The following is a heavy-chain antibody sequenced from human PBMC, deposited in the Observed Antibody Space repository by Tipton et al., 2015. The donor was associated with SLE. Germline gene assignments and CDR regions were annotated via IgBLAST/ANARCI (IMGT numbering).Heavy chain of an antibody. J-gene: IGHJ5*02. CDR1: GGSVSIVDYY. V-gene: IGHV4-31*03. CDR3: AREGVPYNWFDP. Sequence: TLSLTCTVSGGSVSIVDYYWSWIRQDPGKGLEWIGYIYYSGTTHYNPSLKSRVIISLDTSKNQFSLKLSSVTAADTAVYYCAREGVPYNWFDPWGQGTLVTVSS. CDR2: IYYSGTT.